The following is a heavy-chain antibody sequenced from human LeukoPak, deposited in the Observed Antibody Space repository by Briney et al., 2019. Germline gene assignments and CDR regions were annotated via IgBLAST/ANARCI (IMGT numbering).Heavy chain of an antibody. CDR3: ARDRNWGKSVWYFDL. CDR2: IWYDGSNK. D-gene: IGHD7-27*01. V-gene: IGHV3-33*01. CDR1: GFTFKNYG. J-gene: IGHJ2*01. Sequence: GGSLRLSCAASGFTFKNYGMHWVRQAPGKGLEWVGVIWYDGSNKQYGDSVKGRFTITRDNSKNTLSLQMNGLRAEDTAVYYCARDRNWGKSVWYFDLWGRGTLVTVSS.